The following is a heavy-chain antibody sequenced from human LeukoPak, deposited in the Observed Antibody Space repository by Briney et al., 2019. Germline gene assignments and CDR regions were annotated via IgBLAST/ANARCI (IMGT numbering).Heavy chain of an antibody. CDR1: GVTLSTYW. CDR2: INSDGDTT. CDR3: ASGYSSDYGGNTY. V-gene: IGHV3-74*01. Sequence: GGSLRLSCAASGVTLSTYWMHWVRQAPGKGLVWVSRINSDGDTTNYADSVKGRFTISRDNAKNTLYLEMNSLRAEDTAVYYCASGYSSDYGGNTYWGQGTLVTVSS. D-gene: IGHD4-23*01. J-gene: IGHJ4*02.